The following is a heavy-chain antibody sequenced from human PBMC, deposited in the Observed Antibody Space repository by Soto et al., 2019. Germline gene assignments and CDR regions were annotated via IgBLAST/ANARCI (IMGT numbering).Heavy chain of an antibody. CDR2: ISGSGGST. CDR1: GFTFSSYA. J-gene: IGHJ3*02. D-gene: IGHD2-2*01. CDR3: AKGSDIVVVPAAIPMGAFDI. V-gene: IGHV3-23*01. Sequence: GGSLRLSCAASGFTFSSYAMSWVRQAPGKGLGWVSAISGSGGSTYYADSVKGRFTISRDNSKNTLYLQMNSLRAEDTAVYYCAKGSDIVVVPAAIPMGAFDIWGQGTMVTVSS.